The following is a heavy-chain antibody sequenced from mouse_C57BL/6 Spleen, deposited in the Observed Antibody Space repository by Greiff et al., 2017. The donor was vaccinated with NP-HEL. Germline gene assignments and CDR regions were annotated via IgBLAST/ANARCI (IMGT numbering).Heavy chain of an antibody. J-gene: IGHJ2*01. CDR1: GYTFTDYY. D-gene: IGHD1-1*01. CDR2: INPNNGGT. CDR3: AIRYPYYFDY. Sequence: EVQLQQSGPELVKPGASVKISCKASGYTFTDYYMNWVKQSHGKSLEWIGDINPNNGGTSYNQKFKGKATLTVDKSSSTAYMELRSLTSEDSAVYYCAIRYPYYFDYWGQGTTLTVSS. V-gene: IGHV1-26*01.